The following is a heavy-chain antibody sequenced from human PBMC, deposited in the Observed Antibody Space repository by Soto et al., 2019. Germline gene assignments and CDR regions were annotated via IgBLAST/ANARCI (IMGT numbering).Heavy chain of an antibody. CDR3: ARDGCSGGSCYGWFDP. CDR2: INPNSGGT. J-gene: IGHJ5*02. CDR1: GYTFTGYY. D-gene: IGHD2-15*01. V-gene: IGHV1-2*04. Sequence: QVQLVQSGAEVKKPGASVKVSCKASGYTFTGYYMHWVRQAPGQGLEWMGWINPNSGGTNYAQKLQGWVTMTRDTSISTAYMELSRLRSDDTAVYYCARDGCSGGSCYGWFDPWGQGTLVTVSS.